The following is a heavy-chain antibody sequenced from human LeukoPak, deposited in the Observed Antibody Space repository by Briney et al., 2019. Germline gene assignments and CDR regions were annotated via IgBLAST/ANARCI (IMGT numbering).Heavy chain of an antibody. CDR2: IYYSGST. V-gene: IGHV4-59*01. CDR3: ARSPVRIAAPGRGFDY. J-gene: IGHJ4*02. D-gene: IGHD6-13*01. CDR1: GGSISTYY. Sequence: SETLSLTCNVSGGSISTYYWSWIRQPPGKGLEWIGHIYYSGSTNYSPSLKSRVTISVDTSKSQFSLKLSSVTAADTAVYYCARSPVRIAAPGRGFDYWGQGTLVTVSS.